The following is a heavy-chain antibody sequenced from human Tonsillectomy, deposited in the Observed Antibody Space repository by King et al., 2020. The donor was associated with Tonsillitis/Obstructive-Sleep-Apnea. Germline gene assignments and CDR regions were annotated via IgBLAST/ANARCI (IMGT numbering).Heavy chain of an antibody. Sequence: VQLQQWGAGRLKSSETLSLTCGIYSGSFSDYSWSWIRQPPGKGLEWIGEINHRGSTNYNPSLKSRVTISVDTYKKQFSLRLRSVTAADTAVYFCARGPSDIHISNLFDYWGQGTLVTVSS. J-gene: IGHJ4*02. CDR3: ARGPSDIHISNLFDY. D-gene: IGHD2-21*01. V-gene: IGHV4-34*01. CDR2: INHRGST. CDR1: SGSFSDYS.